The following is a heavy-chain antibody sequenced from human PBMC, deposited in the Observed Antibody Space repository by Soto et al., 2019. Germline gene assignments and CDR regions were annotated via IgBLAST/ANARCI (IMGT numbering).Heavy chain of an antibody. CDR2: IKQDESEK. Sequence: EVQLVESGGGLVQPGGSLRLSCAASGFTFSSYWMSWVRQAPGKGLEWVANIKQDESEKYYVDSVKGRFTISRDNAKNSLYLEIDCLRAEDTAVYYCASSTYGSGSYYYYYYGMDVWGQGTTVTVSS. V-gene: IGHV3-7*03. CDR1: GFTFSSYW. D-gene: IGHD3-10*01. J-gene: IGHJ6*02. CDR3: ASSTYGSGSYYYYYYGMDV.